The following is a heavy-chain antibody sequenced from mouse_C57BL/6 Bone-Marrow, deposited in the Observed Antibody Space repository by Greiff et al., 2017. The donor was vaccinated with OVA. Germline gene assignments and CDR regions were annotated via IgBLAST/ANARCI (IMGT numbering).Heavy chain of an antibody. Sequence: EVQLQQSGAELVRPGASVTLSCTASGFNIKDDYMHWVKQRPEQGLEWIGWIDPENGDTEYASKFQGKATITADTSSNTAYLQLSSLTSEDTAVYYCTNDGYYFDYWGQGTTLTVSS. D-gene: IGHD2-3*01. CDR2: IDPENGDT. CDR1: GFNIKDDY. J-gene: IGHJ2*01. CDR3: TNDGYYFDY. V-gene: IGHV14-4*01.